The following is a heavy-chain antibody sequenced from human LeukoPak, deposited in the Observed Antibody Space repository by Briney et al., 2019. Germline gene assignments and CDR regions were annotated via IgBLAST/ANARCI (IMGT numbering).Heavy chain of an antibody. V-gene: IGHV4-39*07. D-gene: IGHD3-10*01. CDR3: ARGGYPRITRLGLGGAFDI. J-gene: IGHJ3*02. Sequence: PSETLSLTCTVSGGSISSSSYYWGWIRQPPGKGLEWIGSIYYSGSTYYNPSLKSRVTISVDTSKNQFSLKLSSVTAADTAVYYCARGGYPRITRLGLGGAFDIWGQGTMVTVSS. CDR2: IYYSGST. CDR1: GGSISSSSYY.